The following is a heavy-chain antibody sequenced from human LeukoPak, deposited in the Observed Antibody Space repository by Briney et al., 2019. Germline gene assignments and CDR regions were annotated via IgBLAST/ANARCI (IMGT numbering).Heavy chain of an antibody. D-gene: IGHD6-13*01. CDR2: INHSGST. V-gene: IGHV4-39*07. CDR3: ARGVVKAAAGDFDY. CDR1: GGSISSGSYY. Sequence: SETLSLTCTVSGGSISSGSYYWSWIRQPPGKGLEWIGEINHSGSTNYNPSLKSRVTISVDTSKNQFSLKLSSVTAADTAVYYCARGVVKAAAGDFDYWGQGTLVTVSS. J-gene: IGHJ4*02.